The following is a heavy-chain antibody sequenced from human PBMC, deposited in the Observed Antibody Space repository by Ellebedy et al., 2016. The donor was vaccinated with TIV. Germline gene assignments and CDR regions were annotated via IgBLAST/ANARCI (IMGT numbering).Heavy chain of an antibody. J-gene: IGHJ3*02. Sequence: GESLKISCAASGFTFSHYWMNWVRQAPGKGLEWVAFINPDGTKKFYVDSVKGRFTISRDNAKNSLYLQMNSLRAEDTAVYYCARELYYYDSHHYSYDAFDIWGQGTMVTVSS. D-gene: IGHD3-22*01. V-gene: IGHV3-7*03. CDR3: ARELYYYDSHHYSYDAFDI. CDR1: GFTFSHYW. CDR2: INPDGTKK.